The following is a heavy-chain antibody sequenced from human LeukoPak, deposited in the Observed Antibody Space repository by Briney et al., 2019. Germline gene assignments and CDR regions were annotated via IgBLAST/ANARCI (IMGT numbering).Heavy chain of an antibody. CDR1: GFTFTSSA. Sequence: ASVKVSCKASGFTFTSSAVQLVRQARGQRLEWIGWIVVGSGNTNYAQKFQERVTITRDMSTSTAYMELSSLRSEDTAVYYCAANTVVPAGLWGQGTLVTVSS. D-gene: IGHD2-2*01. CDR2: IVVGSGNT. V-gene: IGHV1-58*01. CDR3: AANTVVPAGL. J-gene: IGHJ4*02.